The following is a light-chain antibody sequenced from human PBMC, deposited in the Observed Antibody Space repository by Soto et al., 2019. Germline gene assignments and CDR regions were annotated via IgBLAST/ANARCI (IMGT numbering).Light chain of an antibody. CDR2: AAS. Sequence: DIQMTQSPSSLSASVGDRVTITCRASQSISNYLAWYQQKPGRVPKLLIYAASTFQSGVPSRFSGSGSGTDFTLIISSLQPEDVATYYCQRYNSAPQTFGQGTKVDIK. CDR3: QRYNSAPQT. CDR1: QSISNY. V-gene: IGKV1-27*01. J-gene: IGKJ1*01.